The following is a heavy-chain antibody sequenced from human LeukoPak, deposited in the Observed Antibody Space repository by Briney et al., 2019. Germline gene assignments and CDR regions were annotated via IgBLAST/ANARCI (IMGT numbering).Heavy chain of an antibody. CDR3: ARTPGRIAARPWYFDY. V-gene: IGHV1-2*04. Sequence: ASEKVSCKASGYTFTGYYMHWVRQAPGQGLEWMGWINPNSGGTNYAQKFQGWVTMTRDTSISTAYMELSRLRSDDTAVYYCARTPGRIAARPWYFDYWGQGTLVTVSS. CDR2: INPNSGGT. J-gene: IGHJ4*02. D-gene: IGHD6-6*01. CDR1: GYTFTGYY.